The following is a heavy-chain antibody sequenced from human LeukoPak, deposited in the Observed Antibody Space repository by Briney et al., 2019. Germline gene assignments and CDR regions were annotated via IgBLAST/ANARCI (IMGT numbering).Heavy chain of an antibody. Sequence: GGSLRLSCAASGFTVSNNYMSWVRQAPGKGLEWVSVIYSGGSTYYADSVKGRFTISRDNSKNTLCLQMNSLRAEDTAVYYCARDSRGYNYLYFDYWGQGTLVTVSS. D-gene: IGHD5-18*01. CDR2: IYSGGST. V-gene: IGHV3-53*01. CDR3: ARDSRGYNYLYFDY. J-gene: IGHJ4*02. CDR1: GFTVSNNY.